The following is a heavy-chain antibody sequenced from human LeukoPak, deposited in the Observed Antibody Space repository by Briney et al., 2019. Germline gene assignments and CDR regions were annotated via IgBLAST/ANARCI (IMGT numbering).Heavy chain of an antibody. V-gene: IGHV1-69*13. D-gene: IGHD3-10*01. CDR1: GGTFSSYA. J-gene: IGHJ4*02. Sequence: SVKVSCKASGGTFSSYAIGWVRQAPGQGLEWMGGIIPIFGTANYAQKFQGRVTITADESTSTAYMELSSLRSEDTAVYYCARGILWFGELFSLDYWGQGTLVTVSS. CDR3: ARGILWFGELFSLDY. CDR2: IIPIFGTA.